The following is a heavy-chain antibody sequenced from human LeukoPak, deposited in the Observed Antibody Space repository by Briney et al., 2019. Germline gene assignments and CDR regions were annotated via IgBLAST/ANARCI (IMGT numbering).Heavy chain of an antibody. Sequence: PSETLSLTCTVSGGSISSYYWSWIRQPPGKGLEWIGYIYYSGSTNYNPSLKSRVTISVDTSKNQFSLKLSSVTAADTAVYYCARDSYSSSWYPYYYYGMDVWGKGTTVTVSS. CDR3: ARDSYSSSWYPYYYYGMDV. V-gene: IGHV4-59*12. CDR2: IYYSGST. D-gene: IGHD6-13*01. J-gene: IGHJ6*04. CDR1: GGSISSYY.